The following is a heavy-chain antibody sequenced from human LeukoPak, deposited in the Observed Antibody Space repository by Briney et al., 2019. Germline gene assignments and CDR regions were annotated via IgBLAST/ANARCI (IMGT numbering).Heavy chain of an antibody. CDR1: GYTFTSYG. Sequence: ASMKVSCKASGYTFTSYGISWVRQAPGQGLEWMGWISAYNGNTNYAQKLQGRVTMTTDTSTSTAYMELRRLGSDDTAVYYCASGPDHGDNLFDYWGQGTLVTVSS. V-gene: IGHV1-18*01. D-gene: IGHD4-17*01. J-gene: IGHJ4*02. CDR2: ISAYNGNT. CDR3: ASGPDHGDNLFDY.